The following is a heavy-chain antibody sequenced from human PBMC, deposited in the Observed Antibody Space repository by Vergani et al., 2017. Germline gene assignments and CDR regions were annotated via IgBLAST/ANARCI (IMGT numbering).Heavy chain of an antibody. V-gene: IGHV3-33*01. CDR1: GFTFSSYA. J-gene: IGHJ6*03. CDR3: ARDAALELYYDYMDV. D-gene: IGHD1-7*01. Sequence: QVQLVESGGGVVQPGRSLRLSCAASGFTFSSYAMHWVRQAPGKGLEWVAVIWYDGSNKYYADSVKGRFTISRDNSKNTLYLQMNSLRAEDTAVYYCARDAALELYYDYMDVWGKGTTVTVSS. CDR2: IWYDGSNK.